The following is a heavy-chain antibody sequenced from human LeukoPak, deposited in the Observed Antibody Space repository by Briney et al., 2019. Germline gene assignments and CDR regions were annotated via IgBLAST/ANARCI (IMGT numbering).Heavy chain of an antibody. J-gene: IGHJ4*02. CDR1: GFTFSSQA. CDR3: AREISQPYGFDY. Sequence: PGGSLRLSCAASGFTFSSQAMSWVRQAPGKGLEWVSAISNSGVTTYYADSVKGRFTISRDNAKNSLYLHMNSLRAEDTAIYYCAREISQPYGFDYWGQGTLVTVSS. CDR2: ISNSGVTT. D-gene: IGHD4-17*01. V-gene: IGHV3-23*01.